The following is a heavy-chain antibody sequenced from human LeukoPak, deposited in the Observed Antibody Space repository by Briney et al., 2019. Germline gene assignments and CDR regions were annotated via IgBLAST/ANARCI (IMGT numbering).Heavy chain of an antibody. CDR1: GGSISSGSYY. Sequence: SETLSLTCTVSGGSISSGSYYWGWIRQPPGKGLEWIGSIYYSGSTYYNPSLKSRVTISVDTSKNQFSLKLSSVTAADTAVYYCATRGGIVNYYYYGMDVWGQGTTVTVSS. D-gene: IGHD3-10*01. CDR2: IYYSGST. CDR3: ATRGGIVNYYYYGMDV. J-gene: IGHJ6*02. V-gene: IGHV4-39*01.